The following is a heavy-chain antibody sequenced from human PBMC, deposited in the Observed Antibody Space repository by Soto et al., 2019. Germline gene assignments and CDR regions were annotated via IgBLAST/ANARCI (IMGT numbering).Heavy chain of an antibody. Sequence: PGGSLRLSCAASGFTFSSYSMNWVRQAPGKGLEWVSSISSSSSYIYYADSVKGRFTISRDNAKNSLYLQMNSLRAEDTAVYYCARDAVVVVPAVSYYYYGMDVWGQGTTVTVSS. CDR3: ARDAVVVVPAVSYYYYGMDV. CDR1: GFTFSSYS. J-gene: IGHJ6*02. V-gene: IGHV3-21*01. D-gene: IGHD2-2*01. CDR2: ISSSSSYI.